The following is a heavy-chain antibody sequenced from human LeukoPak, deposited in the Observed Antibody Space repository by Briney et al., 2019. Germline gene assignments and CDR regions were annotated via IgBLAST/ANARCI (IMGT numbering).Heavy chain of an antibody. CDR1: GFTFNSYA. CDR3: VREVSGWPNNWFDP. CDR2: IKFDGSGK. D-gene: IGHD6-19*01. V-gene: IGHV3-30*12. Sequence: GESLRLSCKTSGFTFNSYAMHWVRQAPGKGLEWVAFIKFDGSGKQYADSVKGRFTISRDNSMNTVDLRMSSLRAEDTAIYYCVREVSGWPNNWFDPWGQGTLVTVSS. J-gene: IGHJ5*02.